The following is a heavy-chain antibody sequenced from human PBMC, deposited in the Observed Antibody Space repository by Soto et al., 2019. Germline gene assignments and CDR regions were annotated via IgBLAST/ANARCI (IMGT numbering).Heavy chain of an antibody. V-gene: IGHV4-34*01. CDR2: INHSGST. CDR3: ARPGGSGGETRGGYFDS. Sequence: PSETLSLTCAVYGGSFSGYYWSWIRQPPGKGLEWIGEINHSGSTNYNPSLKSRVTISVDTSKNQFSLKLSSVTAADTAVYYCARPGGSGGETRGGYFDSGGRETRVPFPS. J-gene: IGHJ4*02. CDR1: GGSFSGYY. D-gene: IGHD3-22*01.